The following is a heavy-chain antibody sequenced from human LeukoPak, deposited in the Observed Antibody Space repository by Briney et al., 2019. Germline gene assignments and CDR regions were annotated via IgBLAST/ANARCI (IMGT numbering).Heavy chain of an antibody. D-gene: IGHD4-17*01. CDR1: GGSISSYY. J-gene: IGHJ6*03. CDR2: IYTSGST. V-gene: IGHV4-4*07. Sequence: SETLSLTCTVSGGSISSYYWSWIRQPAGKGLEWIGRIYTSGSTNYNPSLKSRVTMSVDTSKNQFSLKLSSVTAADTAVYYCARGLTVTGYYYHYMDVWGKGTTVTVSS. CDR3: ARGLTVTGYYYHYMDV.